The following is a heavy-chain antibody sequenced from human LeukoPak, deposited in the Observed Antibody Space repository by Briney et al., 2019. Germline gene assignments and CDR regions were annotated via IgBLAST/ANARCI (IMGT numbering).Heavy chain of an antibody. D-gene: IGHD3-22*01. CDR3: AKPDSSGSYRGLY. Sequence: GGSLRLSCTASGFSVSHNYMNWVRQAPGKGLEWVALIYSGGNTHYADSVKGRFTISRDNSKNTLYLQMNSLRAEDTAVYYCAKPDSSGSYRGLYWGQGTLVTVSS. CDR2: IYSGGNT. V-gene: IGHV3-53*01. CDR1: GFSVSHNY. J-gene: IGHJ4*02.